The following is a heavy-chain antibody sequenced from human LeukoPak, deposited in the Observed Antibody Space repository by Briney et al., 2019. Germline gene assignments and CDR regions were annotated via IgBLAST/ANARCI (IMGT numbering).Heavy chain of an antibody. CDR1: RGSISSSSYY. D-gene: IGHD2-2*02. CDR2: IYYSGST. CDR3: ARLGRPVVPAAIDYYYYYGMDV. V-gene: IGHV4-39*01. Sequence: SETLSLTCTVSRGSISSSSYYWGWIRQPPGKGLEWIGSIYYSGSTYYNPSLKSRVTISVDTSKNQFSLKLSSVTAADTAVYYCARLGRPVVPAAIDYYYYYGMDVWGQGTTVTVSS. J-gene: IGHJ6*02.